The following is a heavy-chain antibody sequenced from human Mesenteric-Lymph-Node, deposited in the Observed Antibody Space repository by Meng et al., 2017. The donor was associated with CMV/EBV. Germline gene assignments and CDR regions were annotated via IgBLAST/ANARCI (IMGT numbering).Heavy chain of an antibody. Sequence: GSLRLSCAVYGGSFSGYYWSWIRQPPGKGLERIGEINHSGSTNYNPSLKSRVTISVDTSKNQFSLKLSSVTAADTAVYYCARAGSGIAARQYYYGMDVWGQGTTVTVSS. CDR1: GGSFSGYY. D-gene: IGHD6-6*01. J-gene: IGHJ6*02. V-gene: IGHV4-34*01. CDR3: ARAGSGIAARQYYYGMDV. CDR2: INHSGST.